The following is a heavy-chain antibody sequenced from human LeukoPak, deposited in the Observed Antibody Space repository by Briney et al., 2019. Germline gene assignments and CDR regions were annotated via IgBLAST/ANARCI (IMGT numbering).Heavy chain of an antibody. CDR3: IRSTVNNPYFYYYMDV. J-gene: IGHJ6*03. D-gene: IGHD4-17*01. Sequence: GGSLRLSCAASGFTVTGTDMHWVRQASGKGLEWVGRIRSKANSYATAYAVSAKGRFTISRDDSKNTAYLQMNSLKTEDTAVYYCIRSTVNNPYFYYYMDVWGKGTTVTVSS. V-gene: IGHV3-73*01. CDR1: GFTVTGTD. CDR2: IRSKANSYAT.